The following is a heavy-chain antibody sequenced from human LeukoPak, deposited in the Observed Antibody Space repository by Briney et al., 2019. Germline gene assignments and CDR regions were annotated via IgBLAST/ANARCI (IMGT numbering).Heavy chain of an antibody. D-gene: IGHD6-19*01. CDR1: RFTFSSYW. V-gene: IGHV3-7*03. J-gene: IGHJ4*02. CDR2: VKQDGGEK. CDR3: ARVESSGWYGAFDY. Sequence: PGGSLRLSCAASRFTFSSYWMSWVRQAPGKGLEWVANVKQDGGEKYYVDSVKGRFTISRDNAENSLYLQMSSLRADDTAVYYCARVESSGWYGAFDYWGQGMLVTVSS.